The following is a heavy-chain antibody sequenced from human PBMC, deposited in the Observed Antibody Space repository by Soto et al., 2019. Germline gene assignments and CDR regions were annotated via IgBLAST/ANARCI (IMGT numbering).Heavy chain of an antibody. V-gene: IGHV1-18*04. D-gene: IGHD2-21*02. J-gene: IGHJ4*02. CDR2: ISGYSGNA. Sequence: QVQVMQSGAEVKKPGDSVKVSCKTSGYIFSDYGINWVRQAPGQGLEWMGWISGYSGNANLAQKFQGRVTMTTDKSTRTAYMELRRLRSDDTAVYYCARAPILVSVTLHENYFDSWGQGTLVTVSS. CDR3: ARAPILVSVTLHENYFDS. CDR1: GYIFSDYG.